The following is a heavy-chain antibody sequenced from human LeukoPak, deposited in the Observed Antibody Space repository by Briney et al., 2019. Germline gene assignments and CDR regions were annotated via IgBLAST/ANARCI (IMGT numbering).Heavy chain of an antibody. CDR2: INPNSGGT. CDR1: GYTFTGCY. CDR3: ARGTVTSNWFDP. D-gene: IGHD4-17*01. Sequence: ASVTVSCKASGYTFTGCYMHWVRQAPGQGLEWMGWINPNSGGTNYAQKFQDRVTMTRNTSISTAYMELSSLRSEDTAVYYCARGTVTSNWFDPWGQGTLVTVSS. J-gene: IGHJ5*02. V-gene: IGHV1-2*02.